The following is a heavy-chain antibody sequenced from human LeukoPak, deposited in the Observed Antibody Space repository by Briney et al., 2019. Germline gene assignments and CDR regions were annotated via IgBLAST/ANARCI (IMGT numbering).Heavy chain of an antibody. J-gene: IGHJ1*01. CDR1: GGSISSYY. CDR3: ASSGWSLIYFQH. D-gene: IGHD6-19*01. CDR2: IYYSGST. Sequence: PSETLSLTCTVSGGSISSYYWSWIRQPPGKGLEWIGYIYYSGSTNYNPSLKSRVTISVDTSKNQFSLELSSVTAADTAVYYCASSGWSLIYFQHWGQGTLVTVSS. V-gene: IGHV4-59*01.